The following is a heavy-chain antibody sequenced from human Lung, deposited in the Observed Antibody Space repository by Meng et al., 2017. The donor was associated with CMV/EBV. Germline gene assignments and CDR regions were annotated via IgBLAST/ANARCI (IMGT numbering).Heavy chain of an antibody. Sequence: GESLKISCAASGFTFSNHDMHWVRQAPGRGLEWAAFIRSDGNNKYYADSVKGRFTISRDNSKNTLYLQMNSLRAEDTAVYYCANQAVSRWNYYFDYWGQGXLVTVSS. D-gene: IGHD2-2*01. CDR3: ANQAVSRWNYYFDY. CDR2: IRSDGNNK. CDR1: GFTFSNHD. J-gene: IGHJ4*02. V-gene: IGHV3-30*02.